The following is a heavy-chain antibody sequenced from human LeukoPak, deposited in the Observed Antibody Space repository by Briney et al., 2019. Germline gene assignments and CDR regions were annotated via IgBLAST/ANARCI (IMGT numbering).Heavy chain of an antibody. CDR1: GYTFTSYG. J-gene: IGHJ4*02. V-gene: IGHV1-18*01. CDR3: ARSNYYDSSTYPDDY. D-gene: IGHD3-22*01. Sequence: GASVKVSCKASGYTFTSYGISWVRQAPGQGLEWMGWISAYNGNTNYAQKLQGRVTMTTDTSTSTAYMELRSLRSDDTAVYYCARSNYYDSSTYPDDYWGQGTLVTVSS. CDR2: ISAYNGNT.